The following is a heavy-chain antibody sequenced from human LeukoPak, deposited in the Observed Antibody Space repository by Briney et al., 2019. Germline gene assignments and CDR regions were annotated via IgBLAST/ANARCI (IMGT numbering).Heavy chain of an antibody. CDR3: ARGYYDTSAYSNPFDF. J-gene: IGHJ4*02. V-gene: IGHV4-4*09. D-gene: IGHD3-22*01. CDR1: GDSIRNYY. CDR2: IHTSGST. Sequence: SETLSLTCTGSGDSIRNYYWGWIRQTPGKGLGGIGYIHTSGSTYYNPSLKSRVTISVDTSKNQFSLKLSSVTAADTAAYYCARGYYDTSAYSNPFDFWGQGTLVTVSS.